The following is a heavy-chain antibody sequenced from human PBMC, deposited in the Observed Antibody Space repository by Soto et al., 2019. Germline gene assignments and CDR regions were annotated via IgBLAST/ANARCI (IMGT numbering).Heavy chain of an antibody. CDR1: GGSIDSYY. Sequence: SETLSLTCTVSGGSIDSYYWTWIRQPPGKGLEWIGYVYYTGTTTYSPSLKSRVTISVDTSMNQISLKLSSVTAADTAVYYCARNYGGNVDYWGQGTLVTVS. V-gene: IGHV4-59*08. J-gene: IGHJ4*02. D-gene: IGHD4-17*01. CDR2: VYYTGTT. CDR3: ARNYGGNVDY.